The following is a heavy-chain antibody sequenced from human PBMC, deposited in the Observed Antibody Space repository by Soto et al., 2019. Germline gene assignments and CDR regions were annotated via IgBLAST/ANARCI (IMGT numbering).Heavy chain of an antibody. CDR1: GFTFSSYA. D-gene: IGHD5-18*01. Sequence: PGESLRLSCGASGFTFSSYAMSWVRQAPGKGLAWVSGIRGSGGSTYYADSVKGRFTISRDNSKNTLFLGMNGLRAEDTAVYYCAKDRLDTNSSSYGMDVWGQGTTVTVSS. CDR3: AKDRLDTNSSSYGMDV. V-gene: IGHV3-23*01. CDR2: IRGSGGST. J-gene: IGHJ6*02.